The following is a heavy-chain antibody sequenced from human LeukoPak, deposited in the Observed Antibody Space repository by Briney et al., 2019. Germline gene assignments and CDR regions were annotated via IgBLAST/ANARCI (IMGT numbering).Heavy chain of an antibody. CDR3: ARRHVTGGGFLFDY. Sequence: SVKVSCKASGGAFNSYAITWVRQAPGQGLEWVGGIIPIFGTPTYAQKFQGRVTIAADESTLTAYMELSSLRSEDTAVYYCARRHVTGGGFLFDYWGQGTLVTVSS. CDR2: IIPIFGTP. V-gene: IGHV1-69*13. D-gene: IGHD2-8*02. CDR1: GGAFNSYA. J-gene: IGHJ4*02.